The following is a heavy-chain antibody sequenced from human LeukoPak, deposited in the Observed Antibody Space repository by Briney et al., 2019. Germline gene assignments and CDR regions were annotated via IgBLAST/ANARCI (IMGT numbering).Heavy chain of an antibody. J-gene: IGHJ3*02. CDR3: ARASSKQLAGYLPDGFDI. Sequence: PGGSLRLSCAASGFTFSSYSMNWVRQAPWKGLEWVSSISSSGTYVYYADSVKGRFTISRDNAKNSLSLQMNSLRADDAAVYYCARASSKQLAGYLPDGFDIWGQGTMVTVSS. CDR2: ISSSGTYV. CDR1: GFTFSSYS. V-gene: IGHV3-21*01. D-gene: IGHD3-9*01.